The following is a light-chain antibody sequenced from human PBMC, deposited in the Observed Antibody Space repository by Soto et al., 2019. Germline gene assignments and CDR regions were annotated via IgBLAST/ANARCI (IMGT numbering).Light chain of an antibody. CDR2: GNT. CDR3: QSYDSSLSGSI. J-gene: IGLJ2*01. Sequence: QSVLTQPPSVSGAPGQRVTISCTGSSSNIGAGYDTHWYQQVPGTAPKLLIYGNTNRPSGVPDRFSGSRSGTSASLAITGLRAEDEAEYYCQSYDSSLSGSIFGGGTKLTVL. CDR1: SSNIGAGYD. V-gene: IGLV1-40*01.